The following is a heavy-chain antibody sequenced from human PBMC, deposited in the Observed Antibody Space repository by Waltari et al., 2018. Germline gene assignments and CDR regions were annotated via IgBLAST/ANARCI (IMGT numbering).Heavy chain of an antibody. J-gene: IGHJ4*02. D-gene: IGHD5-18*01. CDR1: GFRFGGSA. CDR3: AKDSRGYTPSPGDS. Sequence: EVQLLQSGGGLVQPGGSLSLSCEGSGFRFGGSALTGVRQAPGKGFEWLSTISGSGSTTFYADSVRGRFTISRDNAKNTVFLELNSLRVDDTAFYYCAKDSRGYTPSPGDSWGQGAQVTVS. V-gene: IGHV3-23*01. CDR2: ISGSGSTT.